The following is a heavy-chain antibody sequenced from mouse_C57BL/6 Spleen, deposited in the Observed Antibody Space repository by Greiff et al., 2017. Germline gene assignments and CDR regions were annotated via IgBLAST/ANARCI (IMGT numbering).Heavy chain of an antibody. CDR3: ARYYNSNFYYFGY. V-gene: IGHV1-82*01. J-gene: IGHJ2*01. D-gene: IGHD2-5*01. Sequence: QVQLQQSGPELVKPGASVKISCKASGYAFSSSWMNWVKQRPGKGLEWIGRIYPGDGDTNYNGKFKGKATLTADKSSSTAYMQLSSLTSEDSAVYFCARYYNSNFYYFGYWGQVTTLTVSS. CDR1: GYAFSSSW. CDR2: IYPGDGDT.